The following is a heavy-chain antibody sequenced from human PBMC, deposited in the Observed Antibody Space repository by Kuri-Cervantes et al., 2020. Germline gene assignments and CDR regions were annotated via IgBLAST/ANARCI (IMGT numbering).Heavy chain of an antibody. V-gene: IGHV4-39*07. Sequence: GSLRLSCIVSGGSISSSSYYWAWIRQPPGKGLEWIGTIYYSGSTYYNPSLKSRVTISLDTSKNQFSLKLSSVTAADTAVYHCARSLLARFSTRGRAFDIWGQGTMVTVSS. D-gene: IGHD2-15*01. CDR1: GGSISSSSYY. CDR3: ARSLLARFSTRGRAFDI. CDR2: IYYSGST. J-gene: IGHJ3*02.